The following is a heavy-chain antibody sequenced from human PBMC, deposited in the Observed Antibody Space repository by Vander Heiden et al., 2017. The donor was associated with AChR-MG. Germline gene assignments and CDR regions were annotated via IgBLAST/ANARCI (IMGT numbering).Heavy chain of an antibody. CDR1: GGSISSSSYY. Sequence: QLQLQESGPGLVKPSETLSLTCTVSGGSISSSSYYWGWIRQHPGKGLEWIGSIYYSGSTYYNPSLKSRVTISVDTSKNQFSLKLSSVTAADTAVYYCARNRKGKMATIEPHDYWGQGTLVTVSS. CDR3: ARNRKGKMATIEPHDY. CDR2: IYYSGST. D-gene: IGHD5-12*01. V-gene: IGHV4-39*01. J-gene: IGHJ4*02.